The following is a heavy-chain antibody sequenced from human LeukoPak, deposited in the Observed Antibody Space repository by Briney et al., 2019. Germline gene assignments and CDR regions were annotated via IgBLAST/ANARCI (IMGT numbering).Heavy chain of an antibody. D-gene: IGHD6-19*01. CDR3: ARRPSGYSSGWYGNYFDY. J-gene: IGHJ4*02. Sequence: GSLRLSCAASGFTFSSYSMNWVRQAPGKGLEWVPYISSSSSTIYYADSVKGRFTISRDNAKNSLYLQMNSLRAEDTAVYYCARRPSGYSSGWYGNYFDYWGQGTLVTVSS. CDR1: GFTFSSYS. V-gene: IGHV3-48*01. CDR2: ISSSSSTI.